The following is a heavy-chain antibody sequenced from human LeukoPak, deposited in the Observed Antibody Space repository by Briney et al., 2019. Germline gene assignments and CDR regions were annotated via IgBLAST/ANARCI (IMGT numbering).Heavy chain of an antibody. CDR3: ARGPSCTSISCYTTGLFDY. CDR2: ISRSSNST. J-gene: IGHJ4*02. Sequence: PGGSLRLSCTASGFTFSIYSMSWVRQAPGKGLEWVSSISRSSNSTYYADSVKGQFTISRDNAKNLLYLQMNSLRAGDTAVYYCARGPSCTSISCYTTGLFDYWGQGTLVTVSS. CDR1: GFTFSIYS. V-gene: IGHV3-21*01. D-gene: IGHD2-2*01.